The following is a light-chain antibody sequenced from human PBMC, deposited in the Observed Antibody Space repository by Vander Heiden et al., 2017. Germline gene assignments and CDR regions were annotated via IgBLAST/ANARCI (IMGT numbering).Light chain of an antibody. CDR3: MQALQTPYT. CDR2: LGS. Sequence: DIVLTQTPLSLSVTPGQPASISCRSSQSLLHSNGYNYLHWYLQKPGQAPQLLIYLGSNRASGVPDRFSGSGSGTDFTLKISRVEAEDVGVYYCMQALQTPYTFGQGTKLEIQ. CDR1: QSLLHSNGYNY. J-gene: IGKJ2*01. V-gene: IGKV2-28*01.